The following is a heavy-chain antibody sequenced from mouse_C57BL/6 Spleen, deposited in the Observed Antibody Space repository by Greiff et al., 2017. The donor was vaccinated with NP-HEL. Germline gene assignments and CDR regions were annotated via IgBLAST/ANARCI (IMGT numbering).Heavy chain of an antibody. CDR2: ISYDGSN. Sequence: ESGPGLVKPSQSLSLTCSVTGYSITSGYYWNWIRQFPGNKLEWMGYISYDGSNNYNPSLKNRSSITRDTSKNQFFLKLNSVTTEDTATYYCARGGSNPFAYWGQGTLVTVSA. J-gene: IGHJ3*01. CDR1: GYSITSGYY. D-gene: IGHD2-5*01. CDR3: ARGGSNPFAY. V-gene: IGHV3-6*01.